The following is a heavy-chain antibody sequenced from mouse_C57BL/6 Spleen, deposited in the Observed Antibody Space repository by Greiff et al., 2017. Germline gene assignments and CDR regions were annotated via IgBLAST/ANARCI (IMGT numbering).Heavy chain of an antibody. V-gene: IGHV1-50*01. CDR2: IDPSDSYT. Sequence: QVQLQQPGAELVKPGASVKLSCKASGYTFTSYWMQWVKQRPGQGLEWIGEIDPSDSYTNYNQQFKGKATLTVDTSSSTAYMQRSSLTSEDSAVYYCARSTANWDGAMGYWGQGTSVTVSS. D-gene: IGHD4-1*01. CDR3: ARSTANWDGAMGY. CDR1: GYTFTSYW. J-gene: IGHJ4*01.